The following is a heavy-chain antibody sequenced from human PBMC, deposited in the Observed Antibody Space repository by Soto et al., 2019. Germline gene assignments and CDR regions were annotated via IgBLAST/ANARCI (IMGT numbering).Heavy chain of an antibody. V-gene: IGHV3-33*01. Sequence: GGSLRLSCAASGFTFSSYGMHWVRQAPGKGLEWVAVIWYDGSNKYYADSVKGRFTISRDNSKNTLYLQMNSLRAEDTAVYYCARGDGYYGSGSYYDDAFDIWGQGTMVTVSS. D-gene: IGHD3-10*01. CDR1: GFTFSSYG. CDR3: ARGDGYYGSGSYYDDAFDI. J-gene: IGHJ3*02. CDR2: IWYDGSNK.